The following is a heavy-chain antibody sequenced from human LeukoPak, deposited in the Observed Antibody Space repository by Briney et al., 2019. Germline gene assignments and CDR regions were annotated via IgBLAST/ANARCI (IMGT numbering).Heavy chain of an antibody. J-gene: IGHJ4*02. V-gene: IGHV4-59*01. CDR3: ARHAVATLWYFDY. Sequence: SETLSLTCTVSSGSISLYYWNWIRQPPGKGLEWIGYIYYSASTNYNPSLKSRVTISVDTSKNQFSLKLSSVTAADTAVYYCARHAVATLWYFDYWGQGTLVTVSS. CDR1: SGSISLYY. CDR2: IYYSAST. D-gene: IGHD5-12*01.